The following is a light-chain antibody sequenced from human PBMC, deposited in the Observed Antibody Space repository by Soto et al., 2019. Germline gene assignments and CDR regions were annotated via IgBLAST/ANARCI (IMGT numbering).Light chain of an antibody. CDR1: SSDVGDYTY. CDR3: SSYTSSMTNV. CDR2: EVS. V-gene: IGLV2-8*01. Sequence: QSVLTQPPSASGSPGQSVTISCTGTSSDVGDYTYVSWYQQHPGKAPKLMISEVSKRPSGVPDRFSGSKSGNTASLTISGLQAADEADYFCSSYTSSMTNVFGSGTKVTVL. J-gene: IGLJ1*01.